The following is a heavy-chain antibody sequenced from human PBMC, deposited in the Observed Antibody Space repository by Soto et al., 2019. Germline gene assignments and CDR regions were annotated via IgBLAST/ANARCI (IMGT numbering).Heavy chain of an antibody. CDR1: GGSIGSSSYY. Sequence: QVQLQESGPGLVKPSETLSLTCAVSGGSIGSSSYYWGGIRQAPGKGLEWIGSVYYSGSTLDNPALTKRVTNPLVTSQNQFSLQLYSGTPADTAIYYCARQEGYRAGWRALWGRGIVVTVSS. CDR2: VYYSGST. V-gene: IGHV4-39*01. D-gene: IGHD5-18*01. J-gene: IGHJ4*01. CDR3: ARQEGYRAGWRAL.